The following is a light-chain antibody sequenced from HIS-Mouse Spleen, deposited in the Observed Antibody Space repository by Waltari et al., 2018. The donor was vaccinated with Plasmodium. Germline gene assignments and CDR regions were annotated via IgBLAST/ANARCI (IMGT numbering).Light chain of an antibody. J-gene: IGLJ3*02. V-gene: IGLV3-10*01. CDR3: YSTDSSGNHRV. CDR1: ALPTKY. CDR2: EDS. Sequence: SYELTQPPSVSVSPGQTARITCSGDALPTKYAYWYQQKSGQAPVLVTYEDSKRPSGVPGSFSCSRSGTMATWTISGAQVEDEADYYCYSTDSSGNHRVFGGGTKLTVL.